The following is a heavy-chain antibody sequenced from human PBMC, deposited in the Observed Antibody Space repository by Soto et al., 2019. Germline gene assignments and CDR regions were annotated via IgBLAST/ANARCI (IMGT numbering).Heavy chain of an antibody. Sequence: QVQLVQSGAEVKKPGASVKVSCKASGYTFTSYGISWVRQAPGQGREWMGWISAYNGNTNYAQKLQGRVTMTTDTSTSTAYMELRSLRSDDTAVYYCARVLLWFGELSPNWFDPWGQGTLVTVSS. CDR3: ARVLLWFGELSPNWFDP. CDR1: GYTFTSYG. J-gene: IGHJ5*02. D-gene: IGHD3-10*01. V-gene: IGHV1-18*04. CDR2: ISAYNGNT.